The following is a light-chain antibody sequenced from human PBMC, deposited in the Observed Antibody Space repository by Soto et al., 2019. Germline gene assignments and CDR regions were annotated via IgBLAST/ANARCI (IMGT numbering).Light chain of an antibody. CDR3: QQFNTSPWT. V-gene: IGKV1-13*02. CDR2: DAS. CDR1: QGISSA. Sequence: AIQLTQSPSSLSASVGDSVTITCRASQGISSALAWYQQTPGRPPKLLIYDASSLESGVPSRFSGSGSGTEFTLTISSLQPDDFATYYCQQFNTSPWTFGQGTKVDIK. J-gene: IGKJ1*01.